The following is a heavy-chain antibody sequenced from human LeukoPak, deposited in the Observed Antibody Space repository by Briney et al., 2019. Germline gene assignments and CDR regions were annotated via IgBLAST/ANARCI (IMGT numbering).Heavy chain of an antibody. CDR2: ISHSGST. D-gene: IGHD1-26*01. J-gene: IGHJ4*02. Sequence: SETLSLTCAVYGGSFSGYYWSWIRQPPGKGLEWIGEISHSGSTNYNPSLKSRVTISVDTSKNQFSLKLSSVTAADTAVYYCARRLGSGSYYLDYWGQGTLVTVSS. V-gene: IGHV4-34*01. CDR3: ARRLGSGSYYLDY. CDR1: GGSFSGYY.